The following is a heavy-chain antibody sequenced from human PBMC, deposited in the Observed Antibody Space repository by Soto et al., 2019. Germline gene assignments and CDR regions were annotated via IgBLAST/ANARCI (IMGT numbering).Heavy chain of an antibody. V-gene: IGHV3-21*01. Sequence: EVQLVESGGGLVKPGGSLRLSCAASGFTFSSYSMNWVRQAPGKGLEWVSSISSSSSYIYYADSVKGRFTISRDNAKNSLYLQMNSLRAEDTAVYYGARPSEYGSGSYSRYGMDVWGQGTTVTVSS. CDR1: GFTFSSYS. J-gene: IGHJ6*02. CDR2: ISSSSSYI. CDR3: ARPSEYGSGSYSRYGMDV. D-gene: IGHD3-10*01.